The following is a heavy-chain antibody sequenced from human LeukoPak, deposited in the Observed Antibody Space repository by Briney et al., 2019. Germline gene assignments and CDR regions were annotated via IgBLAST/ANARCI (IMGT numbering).Heavy chain of an antibody. D-gene: IGHD2-2*01. CDR3: VGPVPAAMAY. CDR2: INSDGSIT. CDR1: GFTFTTYW. V-gene: IGHV3-74*01. Sequence: PGGSLRLSCAASGFTFTTYWMHWVRQAPGKGLVWVSHINSDGSITSYADSVKGRFTISRDNSKNTLYLQMNSLRAEDTVVYYCVGPVPAAMAYWGQGTLVTVSS. J-gene: IGHJ4*02.